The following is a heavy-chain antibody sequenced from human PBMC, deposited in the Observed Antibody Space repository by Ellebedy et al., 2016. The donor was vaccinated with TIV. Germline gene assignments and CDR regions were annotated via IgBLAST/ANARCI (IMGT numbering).Heavy chain of an antibody. CDR3: ARGKQYYYDSSGDH. CDR2: INSDGSST. Sequence: GESLMISCAASGCTFSSYWMHWVRHAPGKGLVRVSRINSDGSSTYYADSVKGRFTISRDNAENTLYLQMNSLRVEETAVYYCARGKQYYYDSSGDHWGQGTLVTVSS. D-gene: IGHD3-22*01. CDR1: GCTFSSYW. V-gene: IGHV3-74*01. J-gene: IGHJ5*02.